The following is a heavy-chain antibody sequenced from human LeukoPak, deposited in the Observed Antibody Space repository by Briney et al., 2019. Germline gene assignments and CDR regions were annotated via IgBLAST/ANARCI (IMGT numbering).Heavy chain of an antibody. J-gene: IGHJ4*02. D-gene: IGHD6-19*01. CDR1: GYSISSGYY. CDR2: IYHTGST. V-gene: IGHV4-38-2*01. CDR3: ARADRLSSSGWPVHFDY. Sequence: SETLSLTCAVSGYSISSGYYWGWIRPPPGKGLEWIGSIYHTGSTYYNPSLKSRVTISIDTSKNQFSLKLSSATAADTAVYFCARADRLSSSGWPVHFDYWGQGTLVTVSS.